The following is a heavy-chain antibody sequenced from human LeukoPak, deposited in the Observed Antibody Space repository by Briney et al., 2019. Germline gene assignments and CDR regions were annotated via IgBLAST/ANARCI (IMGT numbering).Heavy chain of an antibody. V-gene: IGHV3-23*01. Sequence: PGGSLRLSCAASGFTFSNFAMSWVRQAPGEGLEWVSTISNSGSSAYYADSVEGRFTISRDTSRSTLYLQMNSQRAEDTAVYYCTTSSGDSYGYSKDYWGQGTLVTVSS. CDR2: ISNSGSSA. CDR3: TTSSGDSYGYSKDY. J-gene: IGHJ4*02. CDR1: GFTFSNFA. D-gene: IGHD5-24*01.